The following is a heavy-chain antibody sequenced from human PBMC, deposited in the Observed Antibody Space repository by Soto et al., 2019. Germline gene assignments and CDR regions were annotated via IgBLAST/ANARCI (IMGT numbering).Heavy chain of an antibody. J-gene: IGHJ4*02. D-gene: IGHD2-2*01. Sequence: GGSLRLSCAASGFTFNLYGMHWVRQAPGKGLEWVAAIAKDGSDIHYIDSVKGRFTISRDNAKNSLYLQMNSLRAEDTALYYCARDSWQYQLLSVSPFDYWGQGTLVTVSS. V-gene: IGHV3-30*03. CDR2: IAKDGSDI. CDR3: ARDSWQYQLLSVSPFDY. CDR1: GFTFNLYG.